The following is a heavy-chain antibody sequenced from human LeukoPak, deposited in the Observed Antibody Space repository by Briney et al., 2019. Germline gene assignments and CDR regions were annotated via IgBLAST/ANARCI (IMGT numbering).Heavy chain of an antibody. CDR3: ARDLGDILTGYFLGSDY. Sequence: ASVKVSCKVSGYTLTELSMHWVRQAPGQGLEWMGWINTNTGNPTYAQGFTGRFVFSLDTSVSTAYLQISSLKAEDTAVYYCARDLGDILTGYFLGSDYWGQGTLVTVSS. V-gene: IGHV7-4-1*02. J-gene: IGHJ4*02. CDR1: GYTLTELS. D-gene: IGHD3-9*01. CDR2: INTNTGNP.